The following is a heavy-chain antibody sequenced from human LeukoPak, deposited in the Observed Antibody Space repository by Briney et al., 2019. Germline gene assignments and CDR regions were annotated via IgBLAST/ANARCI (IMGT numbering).Heavy chain of an antibody. V-gene: IGHV4-34*01. CDR2: INHSGST. CDR3: ARLPSIYDAFDI. Sequence: SETLSLTCAVYGGSFGGYYWSWIRQPPGKGLEWIGEINHSGSTNYNPSLKSRVTISVDTSKNQFSLKPSSVTAADTAVYYCARLPSIYDAFDIWGQGTMVTVSS. J-gene: IGHJ3*02. D-gene: IGHD5/OR15-5a*01. CDR1: GGSFGGYY.